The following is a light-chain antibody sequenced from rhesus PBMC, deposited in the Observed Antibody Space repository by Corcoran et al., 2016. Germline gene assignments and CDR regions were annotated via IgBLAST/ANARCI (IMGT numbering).Light chain of an antibody. CDR1: SSHIGGYNG. Sequence: QSALTQPPAMSKSLGQSVTISCTGTSSHIGGYNGDSWYQQHSGTARRLLIYDVSTPPSGVSDRFSGSKSVYTASLTISGLQAEDEADFYCCSYGSIDTLYIFGAGTRLTVL. J-gene: IGLJ1*01. V-gene: IGLV2-38*01. CDR3: CSYGSIDTLYI. CDR2: DVS.